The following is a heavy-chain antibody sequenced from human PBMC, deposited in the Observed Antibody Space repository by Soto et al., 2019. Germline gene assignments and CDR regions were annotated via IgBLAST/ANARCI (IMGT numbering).Heavy chain of an antibody. CDR3: ARGLNGYLHYFDY. V-gene: IGHV1-18*01. CDR1: DYTFGSYE. J-gene: IGHJ4*02. D-gene: IGHD5-18*01. CDR2: INPYNGNT. Sequence: ASVKVSCKASDYTFGSYEINWVRQAPGQGLEWMGWINPYNGNTNYAKKFQGRVTVTADTSTSTAYMELSSLRSEDTAVYYCARGLNGYLHYFDYWGQGTPVTVSS.